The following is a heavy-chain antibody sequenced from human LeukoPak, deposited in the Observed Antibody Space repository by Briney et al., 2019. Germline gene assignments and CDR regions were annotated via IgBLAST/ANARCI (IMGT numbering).Heavy chain of an antibody. D-gene: IGHD6-13*01. CDR3: ARALLLAAAGGFDY. CDR1: GYTFTSYG. J-gene: IGHJ4*02. V-gene: IGHV1-18*01. CDR2: ISAYNGNT. Sequence: ASVKVSCKAFGYTFTSYGINWVRQAPGQGLEWMGWISAYNGNTNYAQKLQGRVTMTTDTSTSTAYMELRSLRSDDTAVYYCARALLLAAAGGFDYWGQGTLVTVSS.